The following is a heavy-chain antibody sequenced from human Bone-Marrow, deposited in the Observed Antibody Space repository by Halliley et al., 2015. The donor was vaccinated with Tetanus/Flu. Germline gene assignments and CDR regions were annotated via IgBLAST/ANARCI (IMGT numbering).Heavy chain of an antibody. CDR2: INANSGGT. J-gene: IGHJ4*02. D-gene: IGHD3-22*01. V-gene: IGHV1-2*04. CDR3: ARADDFYDNSYYFGFDY. Sequence: QVQLVQSGAEVKKPGASVKVSCKASGYTFTGYYIHWVRQAPGHGLEWMGWINANSGGTNYAQNFQAWVTLTRDTSTSTAYMELSRLRSDDTAVYYCARADDFYDNSYYFGFDYWGQGTLVTVSS. CDR1: GYTFTGYY.